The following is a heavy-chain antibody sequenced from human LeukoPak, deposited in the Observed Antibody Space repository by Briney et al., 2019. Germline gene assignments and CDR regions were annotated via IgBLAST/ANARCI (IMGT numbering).Heavy chain of an antibody. J-gene: IGHJ4*02. Sequence: GESLKISCKASGYSFISYWIGWVRQMPGKGLEWMGIIYPGDSETRYSPSFQGQISISVDKSISTAYLQWSGLKASDTAMYYCARALPGINNWNEFDYWGQGTRVTVSS. V-gene: IGHV5-51*01. CDR3: ARALPGINNWNEFDY. CDR1: GYSFISYW. CDR2: IYPGDSET. D-gene: IGHD1-20*01.